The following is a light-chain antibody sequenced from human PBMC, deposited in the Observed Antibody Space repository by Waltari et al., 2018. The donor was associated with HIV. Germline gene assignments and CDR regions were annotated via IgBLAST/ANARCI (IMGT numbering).Light chain of an antibody. J-gene: IGKJ4*01. CDR3: QQRGKST. CDR2: DAS. V-gene: IGKV3-11*01. CDR1: QSVSCY. Sequence: VLTQTPANPSCFPGERATLSCRASQSVSCYLAWYHQNPGPATRPLIYDASHSAPGIPARFSGSGSGTDFTLTISSLEPEDFAVYYCQQRGKSTFGGGTKVEIK.